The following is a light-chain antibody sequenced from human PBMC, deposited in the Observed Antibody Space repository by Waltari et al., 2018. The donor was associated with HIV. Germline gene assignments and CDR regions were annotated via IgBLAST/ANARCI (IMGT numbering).Light chain of an antibody. V-gene: IGKV3-15*01. Sequence: EIVMTQSPATLPVSPGERATLSCRASQSVSSNLAWYQQKPGQTPRLLIYGASTRATGIPVRFSGSGSGTEFTLTISSLQSEDFALYYCQQYNNWPRTFGQGTKVEIK. J-gene: IGKJ1*01. CDR3: QQYNNWPRT. CDR2: GAS. CDR1: QSVSSN.